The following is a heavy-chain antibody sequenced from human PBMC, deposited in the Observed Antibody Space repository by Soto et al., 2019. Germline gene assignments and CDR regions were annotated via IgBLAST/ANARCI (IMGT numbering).Heavy chain of an antibody. CDR2: ISSSSSYI. Sequence: PGGSLRLSCAASGFTFSSYSMNWVRQAPGKGLEWVSSISSSSSYIYYADSVKGRFTISRDNAKNSLYLQMNSLRAEGTAVYYCARDSQSCIAAAGACLTYYIDVWGKGTTVTVSS. CDR3: ARDSQSCIAAAGACLTYYIDV. J-gene: IGHJ6*03. V-gene: IGHV3-21*01. D-gene: IGHD6-13*01. CDR1: GFTFSSYS.